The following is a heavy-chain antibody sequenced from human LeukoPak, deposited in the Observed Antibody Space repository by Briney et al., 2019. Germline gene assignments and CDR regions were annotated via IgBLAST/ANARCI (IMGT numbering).Heavy chain of an antibody. J-gene: IGHJ5*02. Sequence: ASVKVSCKAPGYTFTGYYMHWVRQAPGQGLEWMGWINPNSGGTNYAQKFQGRVTMTRDTSISTAYMELSRLRSDDTAVYYCARGCSSTSCYTRNWFDPWGQGTLVTVSS. CDR1: GYTFTGYY. V-gene: IGHV1-2*02. CDR3: ARGCSSTSCYTRNWFDP. CDR2: INPNSGGT. D-gene: IGHD2-2*02.